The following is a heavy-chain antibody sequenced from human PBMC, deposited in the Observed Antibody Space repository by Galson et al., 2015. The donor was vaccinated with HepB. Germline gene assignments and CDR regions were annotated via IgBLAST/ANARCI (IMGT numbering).Heavy chain of an antibody. CDR3: VRDERESGSYGEAFDI. Sequence: SETLSLTCTVSVASTSRTTYSWGGSPYYWGWIRQTPGKGLEWIGTLSYRETTNHNPSLQSRVTLSGDKSKTHLYLKLTSVTAADTAVYYCVRDERESGSYGEAFDIWGQGTTVTVSS. V-gene: IGHV4-39*07. J-gene: IGHJ3*02. CDR2: LSYRETT. D-gene: IGHD3-10*01. CDR1: VASTSRTTYSWGGSPYY.